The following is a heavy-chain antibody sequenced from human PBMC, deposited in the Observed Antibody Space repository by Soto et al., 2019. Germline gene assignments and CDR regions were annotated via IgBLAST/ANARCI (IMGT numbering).Heavy chain of an antibody. CDR1: GFTFSSYA. V-gene: IGHV3-23*01. CDR2: ISGSGGST. Sequence: GGSLRLSCAASGFTFSSYAMSWVRQAPGKGLEWVSAISGSGGSTYYADSVKGRFTISRDNSKNTLYLQMNSLRAEDTAVYYCAKSLSTGYSSSWYYFDYWGQGTLVTVSS. CDR3: AKSLSTGYSSSWYYFDY. D-gene: IGHD6-13*01. J-gene: IGHJ4*02.